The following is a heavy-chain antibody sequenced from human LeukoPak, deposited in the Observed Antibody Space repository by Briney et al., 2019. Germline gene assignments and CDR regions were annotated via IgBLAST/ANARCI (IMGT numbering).Heavy chain of an antibody. CDR3: AKDRREQWPWGGHFDY. Sequence: GGSLRLSCAASGFMFNDYAMHWVRQAPGKGLEWVSGISWNSDSIGYVDSVKGRFTISRDNAKNSLHLQMNRLRAEDTALYYCAKDRREQWPWGGHFDYWGQGILVTVSS. V-gene: IGHV3-9*01. D-gene: IGHD6-19*01. CDR1: GFMFNDYA. J-gene: IGHJ4*02. CDR2: ISWNSDSI.